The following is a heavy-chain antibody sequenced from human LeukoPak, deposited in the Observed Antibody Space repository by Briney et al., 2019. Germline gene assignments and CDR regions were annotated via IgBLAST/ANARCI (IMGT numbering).Heavy chain of an antibody. CDR1: GFTFSSYN. CDR2: ISSGGGTT. D-gene: IGHD3-10*01. Sequence: PGGSLRLSCAASGFTFSSYNMNWVRQRPGKGPEWVSYISSGGGTTYYADSVKGRFTISRDNAKNSLFLEMNSLRAEDTAVYYCARDLPRITMVRGVIPSDPFDIWGQGTMVTVSS. J-gene: IGHJ3*02. CDR3: ARDLPRITMVRGVIPSDPFDI. V-gene: IGHV3-48*04.